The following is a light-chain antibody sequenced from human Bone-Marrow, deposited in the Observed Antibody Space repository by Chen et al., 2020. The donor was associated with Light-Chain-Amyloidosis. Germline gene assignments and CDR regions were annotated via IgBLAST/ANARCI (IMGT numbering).Light chain of an antibody. CDR3: QVWDRSSDRPV. CDR1: NIGSTS. CDR2: DDS. J-gene: IGLJ3*02. V-gene: IGLV3-21*02. Sequence: SYVLPQPSSVSVAAGPTATLACGGNNIGSTSVHWYQQSPRQAPLLVDHDDSDRPSGIPERLAGSNSRNASTLTISRVEAGDEADHYCQVWDRSSDRPVFGGGTKLTVL.